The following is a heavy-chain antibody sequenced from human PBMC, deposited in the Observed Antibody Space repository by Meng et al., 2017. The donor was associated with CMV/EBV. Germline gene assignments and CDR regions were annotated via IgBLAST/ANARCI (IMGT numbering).Heavy chain of an antibody. V-gene: IGHV3-30*02. D-gene: IGHD6-19*01. Sequence: GGSLRLSCAASGFTFSSYGMHWVRQAPGKGLEWVAFIRYDGSNKYYADSVKGRFTISRDNSKNTLYLQMNSLRAEDTAVYYCAKGRSGWQLHYFDYWARERWSPSPQ. CDR1: GFTFSSYG. CDR2: IRYDGSNK. J-gene: IGHJ4*02. CDR3: AKGRSGWQLHYFDY.